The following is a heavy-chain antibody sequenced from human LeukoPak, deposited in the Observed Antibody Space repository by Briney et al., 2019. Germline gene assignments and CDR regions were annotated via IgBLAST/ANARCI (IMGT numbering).Heavy chain of an antibody. Sequence: SETLSLTCTVSGGSISSSSYYWSWIRQPPGKGLEWIGEINHSGSTNYSPSLKSRVTISVDTSKNQFSLKLSSVTAADTAVYYCARTYYYDSSGYLIGPYADYWGQGTLVTVSS. J-gene: IGHJ4*02. V-gene: IGHV4-39*07. D-gene: IGHD3-22*01. CDR3: ARTYYYDSSGYLIGPYADY. CDR2: INHSGST. CDR1: GGSISSSSYY.